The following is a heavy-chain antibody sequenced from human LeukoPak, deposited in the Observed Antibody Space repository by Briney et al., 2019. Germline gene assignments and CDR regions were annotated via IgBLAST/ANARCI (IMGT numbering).Heavy chain of an antibody. CDR1: GYSFTNYW. CDR3: ARGRYCTNTSCSHFDY. J-gene: IGHJ4*02. Sequence: GESLKISCKGSGYSFTNYWIAWVRQMPGRGLEWMGIIYPGDSDTRYSPSFQGQVTISGDRSISTAYLQWSSLKASDTAMYYCARGRYCTNTSCSHFDYWGQGTLVTVSS. D-gene: IGHD2-2*01. CDR2: IYPGDSDT. V-gene: IGHV5-51*01.